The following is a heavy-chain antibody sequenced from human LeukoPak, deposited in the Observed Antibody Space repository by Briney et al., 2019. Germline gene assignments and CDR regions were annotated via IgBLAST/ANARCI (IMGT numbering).Heavy chain of an antibody. CDR1: GGSISSGGYF. D-gene: IGHD7-27*01. V-gene: IGHV4-61*02. CDR3: ARGRARPWASWFDP. Sequence: TSETLSLTCTVSGGSISSGGYFWSWIRQPVGKGLEWIGRIYNAGSTNYNPPLQSRVTISLDTSKNQFSLRLSFVTAADTAVYYCARGRARPWASWFDPWGQGTLVTVSS. J-gene: IGHJ5*02. CDR2: IYNAGST.